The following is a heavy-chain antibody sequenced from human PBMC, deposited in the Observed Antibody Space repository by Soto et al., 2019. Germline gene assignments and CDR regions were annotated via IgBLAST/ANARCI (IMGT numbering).Heavy chain of an antibody. V-gene: IGHV5-51*01. CDR3: ARSPDVYSSSSWWFDP. D-gene: IGHD6-6*01. Sequence: GESLKISCKGSGYSFTSYWIGWVRQMPGKGLEWMGIIYPGDSDTRYSPSFQGRVTVSADKSISTAYLQWSSLKASDTAMYYCARSPDVYSSSSWWFDPWGQGTLVTVSS. CDR2: IYPGDSDT. J-gene: IGHJ5*02. CDR1: GYSFTSYW.